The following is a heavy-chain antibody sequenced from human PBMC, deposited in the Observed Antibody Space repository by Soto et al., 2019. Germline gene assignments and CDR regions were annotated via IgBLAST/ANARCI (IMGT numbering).Heavy chain of an antibody. J-gene: IGHJ4*02. CDR1: GYTFTSYA. V-gene: IGHV1-3*01. CDR2: INAGNGNT. D-gene: IGHD6-13*01. CDR3: ARDADSIAAAGTVGFDY. Sequence: ASVKVSCKASGYTFTSYAMHWVRQAPGQRLEWMGWINAGNGNTKYSQKFQGRVTITRDTSASTAYMELSSLRSEDTAVYYCARDADSIAAAGTVGFDYWGQGTLVTVSS.